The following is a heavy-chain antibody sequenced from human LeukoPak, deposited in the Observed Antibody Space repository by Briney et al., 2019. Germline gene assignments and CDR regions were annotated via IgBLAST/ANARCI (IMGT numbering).Heavy chain of an antibody. CDR2: ISSDSAV. CDR3: ARGTGSGSYPFVY. Sequence: GGSLRLSCAASGFTFSDYNMNWVRQAPGKGLEWISHISSDSAVYYADSVKGRFTISRDNAQTSLYLQMNSLRYEETAVYFCARGTGSGSYPFVYWGQGTLVTVSS. J-gene: IGHJ4*02. CDR1: GFTFSDYN. V-gene: IGHV3-69-1*01. D-gene: IGHD3-10*01.